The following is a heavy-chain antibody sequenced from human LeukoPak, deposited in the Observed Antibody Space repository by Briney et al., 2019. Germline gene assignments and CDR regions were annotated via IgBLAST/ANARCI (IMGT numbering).Heavy chain of an antibody. V-gene: IGHV4-59*01. CDR2: TYYSGST. J-gene: IGHJ4*02. Sequence: SETLSLTCTVSGGSISSYYWSWIRQPPGKGLEWIGYTYYSGSTNYNPSLKSRVTISVDTSKNQFSLKLSSVTAADTAVYYCARVLADRSGFDYWGQGTLVTVSS. CDR3: ARVLADRSGFDY. CDR1: GGSISSYY.